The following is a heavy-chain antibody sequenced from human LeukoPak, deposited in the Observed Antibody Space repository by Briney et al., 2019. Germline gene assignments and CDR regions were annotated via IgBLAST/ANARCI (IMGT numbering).Heavy chain of an antibody. CDR2: INHSGGT. CDR3: ARGGGSYYMDV. J-gene: IGHJ6*03. V-gene: IGHV4-34*01. Sequence: SETLSLTCAVYGGSFSAYYWTWIRQPPGKGLEWIGEINHSGGTNYNPSLKSRVTISVDTSKNQFSLKLSSVTAADTAVYYCARGGGSYYMDVWGNGTTVTVSS. D-gene: IGHD1-26*01. CDR1: GGSFSAYY.